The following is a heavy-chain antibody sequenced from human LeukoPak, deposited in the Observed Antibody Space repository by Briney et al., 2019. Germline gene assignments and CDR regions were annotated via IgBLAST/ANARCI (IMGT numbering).Heavy chain of an antibody. D-gene: IGHD2-2*01. J-gene: IGHJ6*03. Sequence: GGSLRLSCAASGFTFSSYSMNWVRQAPGKGLEWVSSISSSSSYIYYADSVKGRFTISRDNAKNSLYLQMNSLRAEDTAVYYCAREGCSSTSCPRPRRYYYYMDVWGKGTTVTVSS. CDR1: GFTFSSYS. CDR2: ISSSSSYI. CDR3: AREGCSSTSCPRPRRYYYYMDV. V-gene: IGHV3-21*01.